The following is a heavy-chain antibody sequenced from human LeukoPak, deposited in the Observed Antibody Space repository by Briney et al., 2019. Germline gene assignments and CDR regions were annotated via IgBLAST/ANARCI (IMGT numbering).Heavy chain of an antibody. Sequence: SATLSLTCNVFGVSISNYFWSWLRQPAGKGLEWIGRFYASGTTYYNPSLRSRVTLSMDTSKNHFSLKLTSVTAADTAVYYCARTHCGGGSCDTFDPWGPGTLVTVSS. D-gene: IGHD2-21*01. CDR2: FYASGTT. CDR1: GVSISNYF. J-gene: IGHJ5*02. V-gene: IGHV4-4*07. CDR3: ARTHCGGGSCDTFDP.